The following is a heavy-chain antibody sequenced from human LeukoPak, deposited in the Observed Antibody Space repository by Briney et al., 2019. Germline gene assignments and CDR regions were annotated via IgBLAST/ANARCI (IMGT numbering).Heavy chain of an antibody. CDR2: ISWNSGSI. V-gene: IGHV3-9*01. CDR1: GFTFDDYA. CDR3: AKDISSMVWNYYYGMDV. Sequence: GGSLRLSCAASGFTFDDYAMHWVRQAPGKGLEWVSGISWNSGSIGYADSVKGRFTISRDNAKNSLYLQMNSLRAEDTALYYCAKDISSMVWNYYYGMDVWGQGTTVTVSS. D-gene: IGHD3-10*01. J-gene: IGHJ6*02.